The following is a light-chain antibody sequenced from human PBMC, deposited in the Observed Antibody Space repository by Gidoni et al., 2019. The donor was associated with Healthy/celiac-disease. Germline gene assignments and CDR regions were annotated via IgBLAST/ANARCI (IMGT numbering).Light chain of an antibody. CDR1: SSDVGGYNY. Sequence: QSALTQPPSASWSPGQSVTISCTGTSSDVGGYNYVSWYQQHPGKAPKLLIDEVSKRPSGVPDRFSGSKSGNTAALTVSGLQAEDEADYYCSSYAGSRYVFGTGTKVTVL. V-gene: IGLV2-8*01. CDR3: SSYAGSRYV. CDR2: EVS. J-gene: IGLJ1*01.